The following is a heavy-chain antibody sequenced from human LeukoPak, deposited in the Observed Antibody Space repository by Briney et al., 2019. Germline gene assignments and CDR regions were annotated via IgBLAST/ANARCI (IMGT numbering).Heavy chain of an antibody. D-gene: IGHD2-2*01. CDR2: ISYDGSKK. V-gene: IGHV3-30-3*01. CDR1: GFTFSSYA. Sequence: PGRSLRLSCAASGFTFSSYAMHWVRQAPGKGLEWVAVISYDGSKKYYADSVKGRFTISRDNSKNTLYLQMNSLRAEDAAVYYCARPRIVVVPAAMDYWGQGTLVTVSS. J-gene: IGHJ4*02. CDR3: ARPRIVVVPAAMDY.